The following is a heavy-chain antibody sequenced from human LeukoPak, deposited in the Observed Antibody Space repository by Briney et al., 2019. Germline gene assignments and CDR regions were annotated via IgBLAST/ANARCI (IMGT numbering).Heavy chain of an antibody. V-gene: IGHV4-59*08. CDR2: IYYSGGT. CDR3: ARHWGDSPNHSDDLYAFDI. J-gene: IGHJ3*02. D-gene: IGHD1-14*01. CDR1: GDSISNYY. Sequence: SETLSLTCTVSGDSISNYYWSWIRQPPGKGLEWIGFIYYSGGTNYNPSLRSRVTISVDTSKNQFSLKLSSVTAADTAVYYCARHWGDSPNHSDDLYAFDIWGQGTMVTVSS.